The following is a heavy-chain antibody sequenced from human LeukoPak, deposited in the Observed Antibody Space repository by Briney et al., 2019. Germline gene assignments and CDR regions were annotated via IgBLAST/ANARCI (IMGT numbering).Heavy chain of an antibody. Sequence: PSETLSLTCTVSGGSISSSSYYWGWIRQPPGKGLEWIGSIYYSGSTYYNPSLKSRVTISVDTSKNQFSLKLSSVTAADTAVYYCARVEYQLLYYFDYWGQGTLVTVSS. V-gene: IGHV4-39*01. CDR3: ARVEYQLLYYFDY. CDR2: IYYSGST. J-gene: IGHJ4*02. D-gene: IGHD2-2*01. CDR1: GGSISSSSYY.